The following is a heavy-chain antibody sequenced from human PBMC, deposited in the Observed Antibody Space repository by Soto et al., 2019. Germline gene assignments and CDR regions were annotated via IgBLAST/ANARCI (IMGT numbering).Heavy chain of an antibody. J-gene: IGHJ5*02. V-gene: IGHV4-34*01. D-gene: IGHD3-3*01. Sequence: SETLSLTCAVYGGSVKGYYWNWIRQPPGKGLEWIGEINHTGGTHYNPSLKSRVTMSVDTSKNQFSLRLSSVTAADTAIYYCATRITVFGLLIPPFDPWGQGTQVTVS. CDR1: GGSVKGYY. CDR2: INHTGGT. CDR3: ATRITVFGLLIPPFDP.